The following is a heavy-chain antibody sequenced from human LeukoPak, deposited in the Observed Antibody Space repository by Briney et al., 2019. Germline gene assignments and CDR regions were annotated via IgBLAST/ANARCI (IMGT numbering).Heavy chain of an antibody. J-gene: IGHJ4*02. Sequence: ASVKVSCKASGYTFTSYGISWVRQAPGQGLEWMGWISAYNGNTNYAQKLQGRVTMTTDTSTSTAYMELRSLRSDDTAVYYCARDFTHYYGSGSYLEYWGQGTLVTVSS. CDR1: GYTFTSYG. D-gene: IGHD3-10*01. CDR3: ARDFTHYYGSGSYLEY. CDR2: ISAYNGNT. V-gene: IGHV1-18*01.